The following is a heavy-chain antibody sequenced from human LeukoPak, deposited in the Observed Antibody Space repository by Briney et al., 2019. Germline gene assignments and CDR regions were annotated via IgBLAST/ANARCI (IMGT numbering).Heavy chain of an antibody. CDR1: GGSFSGYY. V-gene: IGHV4-34*01. J-gene: IGHJ4*02. Sequence: PSETLSLTCAVYGGSFSGYYWSWIRQPPGKGQEWIGEINHSGSTNYNPSLKSRVTISVDTSKNQFSLKLSSVTAADTAVYYCARYDFWSVFIYWGQGTLVTVSS. D-gene: IGHD3-3*01. CDR3: ARYDFWSVFIY. CDR2: INHSGST.